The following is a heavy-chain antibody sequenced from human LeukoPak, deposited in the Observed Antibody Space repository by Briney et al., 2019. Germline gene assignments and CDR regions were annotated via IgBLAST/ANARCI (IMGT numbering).Heavy chain of an antibody. J-gene: IGHJ5*02. CDR2: VYHTGSS. CDR1: GGSISSSNW. Sequence: PSETLSLTCAVSGGSISSSNWWSWVRQPPGKGLEWIGEVYHTGSSNYNPSLKSRVTISVDKSKSQFPLKLSSVTAADTAVYYCARGGTTVAGTFWFDPWGQGTLVTVSS. V-gene: IGHV4-4*02. CDR3: ARGGTTVAGTFWFDP. D-gene: IGHD6-19*01.